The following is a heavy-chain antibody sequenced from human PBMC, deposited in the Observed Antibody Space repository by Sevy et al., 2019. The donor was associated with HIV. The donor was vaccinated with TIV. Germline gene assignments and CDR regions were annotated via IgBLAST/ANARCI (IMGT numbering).Heavy chain of an antibody. D-gene: IGHD3-3*01. CDR3: AREGFWSGLPYYYYYGMDV. J-gene: IGHJ6*02. CDR2: ISYDGSNK. V-gene: IGHV3-30*04. Sequence: GGSLRLTCAASGFTFSSYAMHWVRQAPGKGLEWVAVISYDGSNKYYADSVKGRFTISRDNSKNTLYLQMNSLRAEDTAVYYCAREGFWSGLPYYYYYGMDVWVQGTTVTVSS. CDR1: GFTFSSYA.